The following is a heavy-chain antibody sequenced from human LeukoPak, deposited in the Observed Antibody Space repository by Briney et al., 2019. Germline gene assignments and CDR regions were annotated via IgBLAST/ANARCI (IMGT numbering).Heavy chain of an antibody. CDR3: ARETSQKRAHYMDV. J-gene: IGHJ6*03. CDR2: IYYSGST. D-gene: IGHD6-25*01. Sequence: SETLSLTCTVSGVSISTSRYYWGWIRQPPGKGLEWIVYIYYSGSTNYNPSLKSRVTISVDTSKNQFSLKLSSVTAADTAVYYCARETSQKRAHYMDVWGKGTTVTISS. CDR1: GVSISTSRYY. V-gene: IGHV4-61*01.